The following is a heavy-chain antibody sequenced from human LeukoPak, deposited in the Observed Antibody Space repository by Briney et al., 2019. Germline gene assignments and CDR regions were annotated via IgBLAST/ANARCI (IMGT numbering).Heavy chain of an antibody. V-gene: IGHV3-21*01. D-gene: IGHD3-22*01. Sequence: GGSLRLSCAASGFTFSSYSMNWVRQAPGKGLEWVSSISSSSSYIYCADSVKGRFTISRDNAKNSLYLQMNSLRAEDTAVYYCAREVPTYYDSSGHLGGQGTLVTVSS. J-gene: IGHJ4*02. CDR1: GFTFSSYS. CDR3: AREVPTYYDSSGHL. CDR2: ISSSSSYI.